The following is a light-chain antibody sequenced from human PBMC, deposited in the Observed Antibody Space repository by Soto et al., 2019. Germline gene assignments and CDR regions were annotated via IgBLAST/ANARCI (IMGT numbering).Light chain of an antibody. CDR1: FSDVGGYDY. CDR3: SSHTSGSTRV. J-gene: IGLJ1*01. V-gene: IGLV2-14*01. CDR2: EVT. Sequence: QSVLTQPASVSGSPGQSIAISCTGTFSDVGGYDYVSWYQQHPDKAPKLMIYEVTKQPSGVSNRFSGSKSGNTASLTISGLQPEDEADYYCSSHTSGSTRVFGSGTKVTV.